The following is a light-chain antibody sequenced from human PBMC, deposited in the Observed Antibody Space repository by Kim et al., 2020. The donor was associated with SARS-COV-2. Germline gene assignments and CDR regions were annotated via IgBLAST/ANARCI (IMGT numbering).Light chain of an antibody. Sequence: DIQMTQSPSSLSASVGDRVTITCRASQSISSYLNWYQQKPGKAPNLLIYAASSLQSGVPSRFSGGESGTDFTLTISSLQPEDFATYYCQQTYSTPYTFGQGTKLEI. J-gene: IGKJ2*01. CDR3: QQTYSTPYT. V-gene: IGKV1-39*01. CDR2: AAS. CDR1: QSISSY.